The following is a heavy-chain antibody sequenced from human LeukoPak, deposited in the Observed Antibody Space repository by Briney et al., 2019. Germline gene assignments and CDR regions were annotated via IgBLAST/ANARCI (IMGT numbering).Heavy chain of an antibody. CDR1: GYLFTSYW. CDR3: ARLESAAADY. D-gene: IGHD6-13*01. J-gene: IGHJ4*02. V-gene: IGHV5-51*01. CDR2: IYPGDSDT. Sequence: GESLEISCKGSGYLFTSYWIGWVRQLPGKGLEWMGIIYPGDSDTIYSPSFQGQVTISADKSISTAYLQWSSLKASDTAMYYCARLESAAADYWGQGTLVTVSS.